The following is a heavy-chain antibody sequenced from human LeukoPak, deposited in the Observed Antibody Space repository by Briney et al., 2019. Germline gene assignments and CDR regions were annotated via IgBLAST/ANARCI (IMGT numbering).Heavy chain of an antibody. CDR1: GGTFSSYA. V-gene: IGHV1-69*06. Sequence: SVKVSCKASGGTFSSYAISWVRQAPGQGLEWMGGIIPIFGTANYAQKFQGRVTITADKSTNTAYMELSSLRSEDTAVYYCARQGYGGGAFDIWGQGTMVTVSS. CDR3: ARQGYGGGAFDI. D-gene: IGHD5-18*01. CDR2: IIPIFGTA. J-gene: IGHJ3*02.